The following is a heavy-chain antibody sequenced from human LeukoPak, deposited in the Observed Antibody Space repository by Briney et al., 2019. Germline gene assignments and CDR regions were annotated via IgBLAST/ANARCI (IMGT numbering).Heavy chain of an antibody. J-gene: IGHJ6*02. V-gene: IGHV1-24*01. CDR3: ARLGGSYDILTGFAYYYYGMDV. CDR1: GYTLTELS. D-gene: IGHD3-9*01. CDR2: FDPEDGET. Sequence: ASVKVSCKVSGYTLTELSMHWVRQAPGKGLEWMGGFDPEDGETIYAQKFQGRVTMTEDTSTDTAYMELSSLKASDTAMYYCARLGGSYDILTGFAYYYYGMDVWGQGTTVTVSS.